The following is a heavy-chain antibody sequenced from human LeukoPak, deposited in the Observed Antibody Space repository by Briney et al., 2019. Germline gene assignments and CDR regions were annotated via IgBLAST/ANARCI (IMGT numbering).Heavy chain of an antibody. V-gene: IGHV1-46*01. J-gene: IGHJ3*02. Sequence: ASVKVSCKASGYTFSNYCMHWVRQAPGQGLEWMGILNPTYDIPIYAQTFEGRVTMTRDMSTSTVYMELTTLTSDDTAVYFCAKDPRNILAGDYDDFDIWGQGTMVIVSS. CDR1: GYTFSNYC. CDR2: LNPTYDIP. CDR3: AKDPRNILAGDYDDFDI. D-gene: IGHD3-9*01.